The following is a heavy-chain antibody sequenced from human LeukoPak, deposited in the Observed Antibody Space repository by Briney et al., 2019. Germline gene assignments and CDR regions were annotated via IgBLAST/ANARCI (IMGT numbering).Heavy chain of an antibody. V-gene: IGHV3-48*01. J-gene: IGHJ6*03. CDR3: AKGSKLVVITRDHYMAV. D-gene: IGHD3-22*01. CDR2: ISSSTTTI. CDR1: GFSFSSYS. Sequence: PGGSLRLSCAASGFSFSSYSMNWVRQAPGKGLEWVSYISSSTTTIYYADSVKGRFTISRDNAKNSLYLQMNSLGAGDTAVYYCAKGSKLVVITRDHYMAVWGKGTTVTISS.